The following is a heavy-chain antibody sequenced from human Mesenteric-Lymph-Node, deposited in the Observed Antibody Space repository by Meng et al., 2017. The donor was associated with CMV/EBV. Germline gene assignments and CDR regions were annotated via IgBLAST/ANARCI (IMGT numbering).Heavy chain of an antibody. V-gene: IGHV4-39*07. CDR1: GGSISSSTSY. D-gene: IGHD1-1*01. J-gene: IGHJ5*02. CDR3: ARASSSFYNCWFDP. Sequence: GGSISSSTSYWAWIRQPPGKGLEWIETIHYGGSTYYNPSLKSRVTISVDTPKNQFSLKLSSVTAADTAVYYCARASSSFYNCWFDPWGQGTLVTVSS. CDR2: IHYGGST.